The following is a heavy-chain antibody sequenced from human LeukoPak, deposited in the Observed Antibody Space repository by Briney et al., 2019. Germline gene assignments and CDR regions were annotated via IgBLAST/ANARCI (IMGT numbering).Heavy chain of an antibody. J-gene: IGHJ4*02. Sequence: GGSLRLSCAASGFTFSSYSMNWVRQAPGKGLEWVSSISSSSSFIYYADSLKGRFTISRDNAKNSLYLQMNSLKTEDTAVYYCTREVGWLQLRELDYWGQGTLVTVSS. CDR2: ISSSSSFI. D-gene: IGHD5-24*01. CDR1: GFTFSSYS. CDR3: TREVGWLQLRELDY. V-gene: IGHV3-21*03.